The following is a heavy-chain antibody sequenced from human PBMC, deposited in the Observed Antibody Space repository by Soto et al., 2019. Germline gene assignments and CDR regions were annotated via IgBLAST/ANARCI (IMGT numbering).Heavy chain of an antibody. Sequence: ASVKVSCKASGYTFTSYYIHWVRQAPGQGLEWMGIINPTGGSTTYAQKFQGRVTMARDTSTSTVYMELSSLRSEDTAVYYCAKWGRGLVDYWGQGTLVTVSS. CDR1: GYTFTSYY. J-gene: IGHJ4*02. CDR2: INPTGGST. CDR3: AKWGRGLVDY. D-gene: IGHD6-19*01. V-gene: IGHV1-46*03.